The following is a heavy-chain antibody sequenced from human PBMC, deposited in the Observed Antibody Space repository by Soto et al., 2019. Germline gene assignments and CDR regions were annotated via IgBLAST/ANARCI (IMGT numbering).Heavy chain of an antibody. CDR3: ARDLRSESHYDSSGCHDY. CDR1: GFTFSSYS. CDR2: ISSSSSTI. Sequence: EVQLVESGGGLVQPGGSLRLSCAASGFTFSSYSMNWVRQAPGKGLEWVSYISSSSSTIYYADSVKGRFTISRDNAKNSLYLQMNSLRDEDTAVYYCARDLRSESHYDSSGCHDYWGQGTLVTVSS. D-gene: IGHD3-22*01. V-gene: IGHV3-48*02. J-gene: IGHJ4*02.